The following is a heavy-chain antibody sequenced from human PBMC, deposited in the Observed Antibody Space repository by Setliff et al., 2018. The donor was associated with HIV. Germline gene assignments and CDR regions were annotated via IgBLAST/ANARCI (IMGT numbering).Heavy chain of an antibody. CDR3: ARAQTGSVGCYYHHYMDV. CDR1: GGSFPAYY. CDR2: INYSGDT. J-gene: IGHJ6*03. Sequence: SETLSLTCAVYGGSFPAYYWNWVRQSPGKGLEWIGEINYSGDTTYNPSLKSRVTMLIDTSKKQFSLKLSSVTAADTAVYYCARAQTGSVGCYYHHYMDVWGKGTSVTVSS. D-gene: IGHD2-8*02. V-gene: IGHV4-34*01.